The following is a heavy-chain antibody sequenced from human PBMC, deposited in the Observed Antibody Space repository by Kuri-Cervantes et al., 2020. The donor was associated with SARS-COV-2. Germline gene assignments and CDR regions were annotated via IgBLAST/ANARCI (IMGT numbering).Heavy chain of an antibody. V-gene: IGHV1-69*10. CDR1: GGTFSSYA. J-gene: IGHJ5*02. Sequence: SVKVSCKASGGTFSSYAISWVRQAPGQGLEWMGGIIPILGIANYAQKFQGRVTITADKSTSTAYMELSSLRSEDTAVYYCARDKGGRNDFWSGYSGWYNWFDPWGQGTLVTVSS. CDR2: IIPILGIA. D-gene: IGHD3-3*01. CDR3: ARDKGGRNDFWSGYSGWYNWFDP.